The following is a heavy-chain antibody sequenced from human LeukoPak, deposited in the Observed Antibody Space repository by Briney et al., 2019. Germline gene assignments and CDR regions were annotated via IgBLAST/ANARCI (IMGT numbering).Heavy chain of an antibody. CDR3: ARVSAAPRLYMDV. CDR2: IYYSGST. CDR1: GGSISSGDYY. Sequence: SETLSLTCTVSGGSISSGDYYWSWIRQPPGKGLEWIGYIYYSGSTNYNPSLKSRVTISVDTSKNQFSLKLSSVTAADTAVYYCARVSAAPRLYMDVWGQGTTVIVSS. V-gene: IGHV4-61*08. D-gene: IGHD2-2*01. J-gene: IGHJ6*02.